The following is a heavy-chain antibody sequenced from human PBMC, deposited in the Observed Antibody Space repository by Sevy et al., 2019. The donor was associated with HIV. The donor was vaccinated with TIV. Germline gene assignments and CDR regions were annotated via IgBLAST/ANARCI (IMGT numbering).Heavy chain of an antibody. Sequence: GESLKISCKGSGYSFTSYWISWVRQMPGKGLEWMGRIDPSDSYTNYSPSFQGHVTIPADKSISTAYLQWSSLKASDTAMDYCAGQAQTEATVVTDDESYGMDVWGQGTTVTVSS. CDR3: AGQAQTEATVVTDDESYGMDV. V-gene: IGHV5-10-1*01. D-gene: IGHD4-17*01. J-gene: IGHJ6*02. CDR2: IDPSDSYT. CDR1: GYSFTSYW.